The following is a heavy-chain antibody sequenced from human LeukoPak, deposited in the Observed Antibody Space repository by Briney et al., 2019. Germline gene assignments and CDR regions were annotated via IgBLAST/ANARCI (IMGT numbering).Heavy chain of an antibody. J-gene: IGHJ3*02. CDR2: ISWNSGSV. D-gene: IGHD7-27*01. V-gene: IGHV3-9*01. CDR3: AKDRWGRAFDI. Sequence: GRSLRLSCAASGFTFDDYAMHWVRQAPGKGLEWVSGISWNSGSVGYADSVKGRFTISRDNAKNSLYLQMNSLRAEDTAVYYCAKDRWGRAFDIWGQGTMVTVSS. CDR1: GFTFDDYA.